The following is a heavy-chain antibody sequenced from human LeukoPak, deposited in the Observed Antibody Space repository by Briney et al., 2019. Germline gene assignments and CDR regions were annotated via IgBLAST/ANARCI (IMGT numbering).Heavy chain of an antibody. J-gene: IGHJ4*02. CDR1: GYTFTGYY. D-gene: IGHD2-2*01. CDR2: INPNSGGT. V-gene: IGHV1-2*02. CDR3: ARDLSRWGPAWHCSSTSCYPGTFDY. Sequence: GASVKVSCKASGYTFTGYYMHWVRQAPGQGLERMGWINPNSGGTNYAQKFQGRVTMTRDTSISTAYMELSRLRSDDTAVYYCARDLSRWGPAWHCSSTSCYPGTFDYWGQGTLVTVSS.